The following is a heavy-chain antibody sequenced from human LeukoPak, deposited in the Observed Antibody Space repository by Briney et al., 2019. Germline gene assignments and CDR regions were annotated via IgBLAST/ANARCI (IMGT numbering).Heavy chain of an antibody. CDR1: GGSIGSYY. CDR2: VFYSGSN. J-gene: IGHJ4*02. D-gene: IGHD3-10*01. Sequence: SETLSLTCTVSGGSIGSYYWNWIRQPPGKGLEWIGYVFYSGSNNYNPSLKSRVIISLDTSQKQFSLKLSSVTAADTAVYSCARLTIATTGTGFDSWGQGTQVTVSS. CDR3: ARLTIATTGTGFDS. V-gene: IGHV4-59*08.